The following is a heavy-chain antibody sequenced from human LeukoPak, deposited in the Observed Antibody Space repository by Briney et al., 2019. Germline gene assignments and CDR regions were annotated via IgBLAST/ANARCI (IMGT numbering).Heavy chain of an antibody. V-gene: IGHV1-3*01. CDR1: GYTFISYA. CDR3: ARDLRYSSGWSASGMDV. J-gene: IGHJ6*03. Sequence: ASVKVSCKSSGYTFISYAMHWVRQAPGQRLEWMGWMNAGNGNTKYSQKFQGRVTMTEDTSTDTAYMELSSLRSDDTAVYYCARDLRYSSGWSASGMDVWGKGTTVTISS. CDR2: MNAGNGNT. D-gene: IGHD6-19*01.